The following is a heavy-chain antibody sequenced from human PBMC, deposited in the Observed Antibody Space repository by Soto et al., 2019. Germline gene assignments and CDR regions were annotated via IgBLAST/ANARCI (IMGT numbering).Heavy chain of an antibody. CDR1: GFTFSSYW. V-gene: IGHV3-7*01. J-gene: IGHJ5*02. Sequence: EVQLVESGGGLVQPGGSLRLSCAASGFTFSSYWMSWVRQAPGKGLEWVANIKQDGSEKYYVDSVKGRFTISRDNAKKSLCLQMDSLRAEDPAVYYCARDRVLDPWGQGTLVTGSS. CDR3: ARDRVLDP. CDR2: IKQDGSEK.